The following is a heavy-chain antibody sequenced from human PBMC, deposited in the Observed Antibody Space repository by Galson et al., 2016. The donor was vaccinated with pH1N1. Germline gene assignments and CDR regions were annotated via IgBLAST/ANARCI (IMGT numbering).Heavy chain of an antibody. Sequence: PALVKPTQSLTLTCTFSGFSLSTSGMCVSWIRQPPGKALEWLALIDWDDDKYYSTSLKTRLTISEDTSKNQVVLTMTNMDPVDTATYYCARFNYGDYVNYFYDWGQGTLVTVSS. CDR2: IDWDDDK. J-gene: IGHJ4*02. CDR1: GFSLSTSGMC. D-gene: IGHD4-17*01. V-gene: IGHV2-70*01. CDR3: ARFNYGDYVNYFYD.